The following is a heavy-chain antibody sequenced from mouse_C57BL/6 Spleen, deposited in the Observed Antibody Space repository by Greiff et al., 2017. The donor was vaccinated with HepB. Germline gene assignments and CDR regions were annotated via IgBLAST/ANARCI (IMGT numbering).Heavy chain of an antibody. Sequence: DVKLVESGGGLVQPGGSLSLSCAASGFTFTDYYMSWVRQPPGKALEWLGFIRNKANGYTTEYSASVKGRFTISRDNSQSILYLQMNALRAEYSATYYCARSFYYSNYDYYAMDYWGQGTSVTVSS. CDR3: ARSFYYSNYDYYAMDY. V-gene: IGHV7-3*01. J-gene: IGHJ4*01. CDR2: IRNKANGYTT. CDR1: GFTFTDYY. D-gene: IGHD2-5*01.